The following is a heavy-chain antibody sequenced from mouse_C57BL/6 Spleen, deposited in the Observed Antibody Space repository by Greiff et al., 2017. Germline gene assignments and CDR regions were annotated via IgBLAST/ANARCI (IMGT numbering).Heavy chain of an antibody. Sequence: VQLQQPGTELVKPGASVKLSCKASGYTFTSYWMHWVKQRPGQGLEWIGNINPSNGGTNYNEKFKSKATLTVDKSSSTAYMQLSSLTSEDSAVYDCARSPSYYGSRDYAMDYWGQGTSVTVSS. CDR1: GYTFTSYW. CDR2: INPSNGGT. CDR3: ARSPSYYGSRDYAMDY. J-gene: IGHJ4*01. V-gene: IGHV1-53*01. D-gene: IGHD1-1*01.